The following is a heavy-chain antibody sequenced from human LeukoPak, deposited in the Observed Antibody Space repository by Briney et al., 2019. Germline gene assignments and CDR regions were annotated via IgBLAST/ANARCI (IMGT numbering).Heavy chain of an antibody. J-gene: IGHJ4*02. D-gene: IGHD5-18*01. CDR1: GFTFDDYA. V-gene: IGHV3-9*01. Sequence: PGGSLRLSCAASGFTFDDYAMHWVRQAPGKGLEWVSGISWNSGSIGYADSVKGRFTISRDNAKNSLYLQMNSLRAEDAALYYCAKGSYGIDYWGQGTLVTVSS. CDR2: ISWNSGSI. CDR3: AKGSYGIDY.